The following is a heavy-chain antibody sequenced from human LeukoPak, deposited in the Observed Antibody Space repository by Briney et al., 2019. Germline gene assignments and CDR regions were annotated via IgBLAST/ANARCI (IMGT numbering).Heavy chain of an antibody. CDR2: ISGSGGST. D-gene: IGHD6-13*01. Sequence: GGSLRLFCAASGFTFSSYAMSWVRQAPRKGLEWVSAISGSGGSTYYADSVKDRFTILRDNSKNTLYLQMNSLRAEDTAVYYCAKNGGQAAADTEDYWGQGTLVTVSS. CDR3: AKNGGQAAADTEDY. CDR1: GFTFSSYA. V-gene: IGHV3-23*01. J-gene: IGHJ4*02.